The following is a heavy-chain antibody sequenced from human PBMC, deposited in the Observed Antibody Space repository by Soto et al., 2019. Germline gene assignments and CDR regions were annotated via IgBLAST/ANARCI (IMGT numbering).Heavy chain of an antibody. CDR3: ALDGDVNTGFGKDY. CDR1: GFSFSNYG. V-gene: IGHV3-33*01. D-gene: IGHD3-16*01. J-gene: IGHJ4*02. CDR2: ISYDGGNK. Sequence: QMQLVESGGGVVQPGRSLRLSCAASGFSFSNYGMHWVRQAPGKGLEWVAFISYDGGNKYYAESVKGRFTISRDNSKNTLYLQMNSLRAEDTAVYYCALDGDVNTGFGKDYWGQGTLVTVSS.